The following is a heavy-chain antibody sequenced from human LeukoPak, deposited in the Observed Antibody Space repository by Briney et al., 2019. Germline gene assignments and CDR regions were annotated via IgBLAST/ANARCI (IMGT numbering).Heavy chain of an antibody. Sequence: SETLSLTCTVSGGSISSAGYYWSWIRQPAGRGLEWIGRIYSTGSTNYNPSLKSRVVISIDKSKNQFSLNLSSVTAADTAVYYCARKSDYFDYWGQGTLVTVSS. CDR2: IYSTGST. CDR1: GGSISSAGYY. V-gene: IGHV4-61*02. J-gene: IGHJ4*02. CDR3: ARKSDYFDY.